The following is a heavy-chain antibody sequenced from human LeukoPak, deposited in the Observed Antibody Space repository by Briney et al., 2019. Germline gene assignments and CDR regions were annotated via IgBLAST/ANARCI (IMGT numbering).Heavy chain of an antibody. J-gene: IGHJ4*02. Sequence: SAKVSFKTAGFTFISSALRWVRQARGQRLEWIGWIVVGSGNTNYAQKFQERVTITRDMSTSTAYMELSSLRSEDTAVYYCAADPSYSSGYRYYFDYWGQGTLVTVSS. CDR1: GFTFISSA. V-gene: IGHV1-58*01. CDR2: IVVGSGNT. CDR3: AADPSYSSGYRYYFDY. D-gene: IGHD3-22*01.